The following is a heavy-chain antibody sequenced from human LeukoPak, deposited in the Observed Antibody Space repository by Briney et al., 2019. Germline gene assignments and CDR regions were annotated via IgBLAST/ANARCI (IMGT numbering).Heavy chain of an antibody. CDR3: ASDNMSQLVPSGRWFDP. J-gene: IGHJ5*02. V-gene: IGHV4-31*03. CDR2: IYNSGST. CDR1: GWSSRSGPYY. Sequence: SETLSLTCTVSGWSSRSGPYYCSWIRQHPGKGLEWIGFIYNSGSTYYNPSLESRVTISVDTSNTQFSLRLTSVTAADPAGYFCASDNMSQLVPSGRWFDPWGQGTLVTVPS. D-gene: IGHD1-1*01.